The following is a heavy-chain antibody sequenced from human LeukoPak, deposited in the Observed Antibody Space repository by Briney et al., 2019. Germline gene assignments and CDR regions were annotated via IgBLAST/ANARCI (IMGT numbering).Heavy chain of an antibody. CDR3: ARERAYSSSWYVSDY. CDR1: GGSISSGSYY. V-gene: IGHV4-61*02. Sequence: SQTLSLTCTVSGGSISSGSYYWSWIRQPAGKGLEWIGRIYTSGSTNYNPSLKSRVTILVDTSKNQFSLKLSSVTAADTAVYYCARERAYSSSWYVSDYWGQGTLVTVSS. J-gene: IGHJ4*02. CDR2: IYTSGST. D-gene: IGHD6-13*01.